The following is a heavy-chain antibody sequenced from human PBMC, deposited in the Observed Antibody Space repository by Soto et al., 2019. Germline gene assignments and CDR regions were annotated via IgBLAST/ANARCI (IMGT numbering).Heavy chain of an antibody. CDR1: GFSFSSYP. V-gene: IGHV3-23*01. CDR3: ARITSPGYFDS. D-gene: IGHD1-20*01. J-gene: IGHJ4*02. Sequence: GGSLRLSCAASGFSFSSYPMSWVRQAPGKGLEWVSAISGSRDSTYYADSVKGRYTISGDNTQSSLSLKMNTLRVVDSAVYYCARITSPGYFDSWGQGTLVTVSS. CDR2: ISGSRDST.